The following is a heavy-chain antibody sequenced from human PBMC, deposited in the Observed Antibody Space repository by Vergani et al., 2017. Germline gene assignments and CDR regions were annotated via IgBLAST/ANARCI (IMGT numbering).Heavy chain of an antibody. CDR2: IYYSGCT. J-gene: IGHJ6*02. D-gene: IGHD6-6*01. V-gene: IGHV4-59*01. CDR1: GGSISSYY. Sequence: QVQLQESGPGLVKPSQTLSLTCTVSGGSISSYYWSWIRQPPGKGLEWIGYIYYSGCTNYNPSLKSRVTISVDTSKNQFSLKLSSVTAADTAVYYCARGALDSIAARPDYYYGMDVWGQGTTVTVSS. CDR3: ARGALDSIAARPDYYYGMDV.